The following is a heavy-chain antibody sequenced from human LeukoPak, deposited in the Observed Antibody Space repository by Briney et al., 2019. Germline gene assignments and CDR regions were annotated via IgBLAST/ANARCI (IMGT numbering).Heavy chain of an antibody. D-gene: IGHD2-2*01. CDR1: GGSISSYY. CDR2: IYTSGST. CDR3: AREGYCSSTSCSGWFDP. V-gene: IGHV4-4*07. Sequence: SETLSLTCTVSGGSISSYYWSWIRQPAGKGLEWIGRIYTSGSTNYNPSLKSRVTMSVDTSKNQLSLKLSSVTAADTAVYYCAREGYCSSTSCSGWFDPWGQGTLVTVSS. J-gene: IGHJ5*02.